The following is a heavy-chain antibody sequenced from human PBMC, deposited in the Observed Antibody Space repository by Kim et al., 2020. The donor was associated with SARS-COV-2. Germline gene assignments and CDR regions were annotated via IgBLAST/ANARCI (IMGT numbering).Heavy chain of an antibody. CDR2: IIPIFGTA. CDR1: GGTFSSYA. V-gene: IGHV1-69*13. J-gene: IGHJ3*02. D-gene: IGHD3-22*01. Sequence: SVKVSCKASGGTFSSYAISWVRQAPGQGLEWMGGIIPIFGTANYAQKFQGRVTITADESTSTAYMELSSLRSEDTAVYYCANKPYYYDSSGYYLGAFDIWGQGTMVTVSS. CDR3: ANKPYYYDSSGYYLGAFDI.